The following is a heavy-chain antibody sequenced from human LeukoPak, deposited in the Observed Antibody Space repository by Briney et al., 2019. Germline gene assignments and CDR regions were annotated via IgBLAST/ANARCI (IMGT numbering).Heavy chain of an antibody. CDR1: GGSISSYY. D-gene: IGHD3-10*01. CDR3: SRGGSGSLNDYYYYYMDV. Sequence: SETLSLTCTVSGGSISSYYWSWIRRPPGKGLEWIGYIYYSGSTNYNPSLKSRVTISVDTSKNQFSLKLSSVTAADTAVYYCSRGGSGSLNDYYYYYMDVWGKGTTVTVSS. V-gene: IGHV4-59*01. J-gene: IGHJ6*03. CDR2: IYYSGST.